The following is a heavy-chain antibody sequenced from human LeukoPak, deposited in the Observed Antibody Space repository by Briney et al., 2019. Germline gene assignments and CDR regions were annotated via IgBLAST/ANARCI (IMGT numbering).Heavy chain of an antibody. J-gene: IGHJ4*02. Sequence: GESLKISCKGSGYSFTIYWIGWVRQMPGKGLEWMGTINPPDSDTRYSPSFQGQVTMSADKSISTAYLQWSSLKASDTAMYYCARDYTSGWYDYWGQGTLVIVSS. CDR2: INPPDSDT. D-gene: IGHD6-19*01. CDR3: ARDYTSGWYDY. V-gene: IGHV5-51*01. CDR1: GYSFTIYW.